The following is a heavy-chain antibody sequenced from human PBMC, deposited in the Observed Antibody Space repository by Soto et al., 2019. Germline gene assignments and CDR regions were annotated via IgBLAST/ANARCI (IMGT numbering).Heavy chain of an antibody. CDR3: ARENVGREHAEIDY. D-gene: IGHD3-10*01. CDR2: IHYSGST. Sequence: QVQLQESGPGLVKPSQTLSLTCAVSGGSISSVDYYWSWIRHLPGEDLEWNGYIHYSGSTSYNPSLKSRVTMSVDTSKNQFSLKLRSVSAADTAVYYCARENVGREHAEIDYWGQGTLVTVSS. CDR1: GGSISSVDYY. J-gene: IGHJ4*02. V-gene: IGHV4-31*11.